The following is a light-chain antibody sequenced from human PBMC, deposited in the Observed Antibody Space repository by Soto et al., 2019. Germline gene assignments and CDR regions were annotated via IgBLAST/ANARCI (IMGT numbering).Light chain of an antibody. CDR2: EVS. CDR3: SSYAGSTSWV. CDR1: SSDVGGYNY. V-gene: IGLV2-8*01. Sequence: QPVLTQPPSASGSPGQSVTISCTGTSSDVGGYNYVSWYQQHPGKAPKLMIYEVSKRPSGVPDRFSGSKSGNTASLTVSGLQAEDEADYYCSSYAGSTSWVFGTGTKVTVL. J-gene: IGLJ1*01.